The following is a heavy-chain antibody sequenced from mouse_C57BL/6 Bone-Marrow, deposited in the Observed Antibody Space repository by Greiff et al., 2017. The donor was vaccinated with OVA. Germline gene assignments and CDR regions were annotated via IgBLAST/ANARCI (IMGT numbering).Heavy chain of an antibody. CDR1: GYTFTSYW. Sequence: QVHVKQPGAELVKPGASVKLSCKASGYTFTSYWMQWVKQRPGQGLEWIGEIDPSDSYTNYNQKFKGKATLTVDTSSSTAYMQLSSLTSEDSAVYYCARLEAQHDYWGQGTSVTVSS. J-gene: IGHJ4*01. CDR3: ARLEAQHDY. CDR2: IDPSDSYT. V-gene: IGHV1-50*01.